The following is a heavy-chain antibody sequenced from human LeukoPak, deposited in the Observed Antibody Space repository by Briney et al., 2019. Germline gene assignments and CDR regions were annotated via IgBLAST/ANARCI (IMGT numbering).Heavy chain of an antibody. CDR2: IWYDGSNK. Sequence: GGSLRLSCAASGFIFSSYGMHWVRQAPGKGLEWVAIIWYDGSNKYYADSVKGRFTLSRDTSKNTLYLQMNSLRAEDTAVYYCARAGHHNYYGMDVWGQGTTVTVSS. CDR3: ARAGHHNYYGMDV. V-gene: IGHV3-33*01. CDR1: GFIFSSYG. J-gene: IGHJ6*02.